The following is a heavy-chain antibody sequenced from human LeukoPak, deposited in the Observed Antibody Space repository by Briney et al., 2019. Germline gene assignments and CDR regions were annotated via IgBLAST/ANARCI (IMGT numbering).Heavy chain of an antibody. CDR2: ISSSSSYI. CDR3: AREKSDSSSWYWFEGFHY. CDR1: GFTFSSYS. J-gene: IGHJ4*02. V-gene: IGHV3-21*01. D-gene: IGHD6-13*01. Sequence: GGSLRLSRAASGFTFSSYSMNWVRQAPGKGLEWVPSISSSSSYIYYADSVKGRFTISRDNAKNSLYLQMNSLRAEDTAVYYCAREKSDSSSWYWFEGFHYWGQGTLVTVSS.